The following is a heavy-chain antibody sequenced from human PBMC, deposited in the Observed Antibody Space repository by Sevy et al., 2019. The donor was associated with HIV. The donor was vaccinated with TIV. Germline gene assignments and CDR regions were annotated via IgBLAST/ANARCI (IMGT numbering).Heavy chain of an antibody. D-gene: IGHD2-21*02. CDR1: GYTFTSYA. J-gene: IGHJ6*02. Sequence: ASVKVSCKASGYTFTSYAMHWVRQAPGQRLEWMGWINAGNGNTKYSQKIQGRVTITRDTSASTAYMELSSLRSEDTAVYYCARDQSDVTYYYYGMDVWGQGTTVTVSS. CDR2: INAGNGNT. V-gene: IGHV1-3*01. CDR3: ARDQSDVTYYYYGMDV.